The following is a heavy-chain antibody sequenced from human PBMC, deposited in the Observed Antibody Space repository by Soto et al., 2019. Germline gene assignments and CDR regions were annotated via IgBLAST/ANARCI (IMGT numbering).Heavy chain of an antibody. J-gene: IGHJ4*02. D-gene: IGHD1-1*01. V-gene: IGHV2-5*02. CDR2: IYWDDDK. CDR3: AHRLSGYNWNGGYFDY. Sequence: QITLKASAPTRVKPTQNLTLTCTFSGLSLTSRPLGVGWIRQPPGKALELLAFIYWDDDKRYSPSLRSRLTITKDTPVNQVVLTMTNMDPMDTATYYCAHRLSGYNWNGGYFDYWGQGALVTVSS. CDR1: GLSLTSRPLG.